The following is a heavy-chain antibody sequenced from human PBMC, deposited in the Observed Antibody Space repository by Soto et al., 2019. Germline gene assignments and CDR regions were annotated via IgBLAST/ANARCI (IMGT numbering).Heavy chain of an antibody. V-gene: IGHV1-2*02. J-gene: IGHJ6*02. D-gene: IGHD6-13*01. CDR3: AREGGAAAGTDYYYGMDV. Sequence: GASVKVSCKASGYTFTGYYMHWVRQAPGQGLEWMGWINPNSGGTNYAQKFQGRVTMTRDTSISTAYMELSRLRSDDTAVYYCAREGGAAAGTDYYYGMDVWGQGTTVTVSS. CDR2: INPNSGGT. CDR1: GYTFTGYY.